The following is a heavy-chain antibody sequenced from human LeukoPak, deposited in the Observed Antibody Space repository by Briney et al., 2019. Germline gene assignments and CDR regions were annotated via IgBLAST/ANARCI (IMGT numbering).Heavy chain of an antibody. D-gene: IGHD5-24*01. J-gene: IGHJ5*02. CDR1: GFTFSSYW. Sequence: GGALRLSCAASGFTFSSYWMHWVRQAPGKGLVWVSRINSDGSSTSYADSVKGRFTISRDNAKNTLYLQMNSLRAEDTAVYYCARGGRDGYNPSNWFDPWGQGTLVTVSS. V-gene: IGHV3-74*01. CDR2: INSDGSST. CDR3: ARGGRDGYNPSNWFDP.